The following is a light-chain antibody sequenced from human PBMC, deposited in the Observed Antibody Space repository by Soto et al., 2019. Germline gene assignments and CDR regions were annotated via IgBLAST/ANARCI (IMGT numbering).Light chain of an antibody. Sequence: EIVLTQSPGTLSLSPGERATLSCRASQSISSTYLTWYHQKPGQAPRLLIYGASNTATGIPARFSGTGSGTEFTLTISSLQSEDFAVYYCLHYKDWPRWTFGQGTKVDI. CDR1: QSISSTY. J-gene: IGKJ1*01. V-gene: IGKV3-15*01. CDR2: GAS. CDR3: LHYKDWPRWT.